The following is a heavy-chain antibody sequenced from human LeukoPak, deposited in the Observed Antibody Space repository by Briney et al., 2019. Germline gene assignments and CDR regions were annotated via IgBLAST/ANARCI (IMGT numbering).Heavy chain of an antibody. V-gene: IGHV4-34*01. J-gene: IGHJ4*02. CDR1: GGSFSGYY. CDR2: INHSGST. CDR3: ARHPYYGSGSCDY. D-gene: IGHD3-10*01. Sequence: AETLSLTCAVYGGSFSGYYWSWIRQPPGKGLEWIGEINHSGSTNYNPSLKSRVTISVDTSKNQFSLKLSSVTAADTAVYYCARHPYYGSGSCDYWGQGTLVTVSS.